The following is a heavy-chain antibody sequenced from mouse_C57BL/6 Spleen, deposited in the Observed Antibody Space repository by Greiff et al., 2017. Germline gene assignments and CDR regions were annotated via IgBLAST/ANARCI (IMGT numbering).Heavy chain of an antibody. J-gene: IGHJ4*01. CDR3: GRYLSSGYAYDMDY. D-gene: IGHD3-2*02. CDR1: GYAFSSSW. CDR2: IYPGDGDT. V-gene: IGHV1-80*01. Sequence: VQLPASGAELVKPGASVKISCKASGYAFSSSWMNWVKQRPGKGLEWIGQIYPGDGDTNYNGKFKGKATLTANKSSSTAYMQRSSLTSEDSAVFFCGRYLSSGYAYDMDYWGQGTSVTVSS.